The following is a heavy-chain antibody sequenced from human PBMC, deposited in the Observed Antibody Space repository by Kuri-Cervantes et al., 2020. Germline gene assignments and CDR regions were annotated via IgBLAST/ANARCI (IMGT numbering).Heavy chain of an antibody. V-gene: IGHV3-21*01. CDR3: ARDHLLYCSSTSCYPNYFDY. CDR2: ISSSSSYI. D-gene: IGHD2-2*01. CDR1: GFTFSSYS. J-gene: IGHJ4*02. Sequence: GESLKISCAASGFTFSSYSMNWVRQAPGKGLEWVSPISSSSSYIYYADSVKGRFTISRDNAKNSLYLQMNSLRAEDTAVYYCARDHLLYCSSTSCYPNYFDYWGQGTLVTVSS.